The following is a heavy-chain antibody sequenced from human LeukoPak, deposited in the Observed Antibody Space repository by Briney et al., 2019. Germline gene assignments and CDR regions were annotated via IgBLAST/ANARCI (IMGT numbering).Heavy chain of an antibody. Sequence: ASVKVSCKASGYTFTNFGINWVRQAPGQGLEWLGWISAYNGHTNYAQEIQGRVTMTTDTSTSTAYMELRSLRSDDTAVYYCARDQEGFDYWGQGTLVTVSS. J-gene: IGHJ4*02. CDR2: ISAYNGHT. CDR1: GYTFTNFG. V-gene: IGHV1-18*04. CDR3: ARDQEGFDY.